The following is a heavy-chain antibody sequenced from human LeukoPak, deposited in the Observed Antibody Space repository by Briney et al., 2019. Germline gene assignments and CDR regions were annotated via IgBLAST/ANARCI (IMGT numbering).Heavy chain of an antibody. CDR3: ARVGSQDGYKFDY. CDR1: GFTFSSYA. J-gene: IGHJ4*02. D-gene: IGHD5-24*01. V-gene: IGHV3-30-3*01. Sequence: GGSLRLSCAASGFTFSSYAMHWVRQAPGKGLEWLAVISYDGSNKYYADSVKGRFTISRDNSKNTLYLQMNSLRAEDTAVYYCARVGSQDGYKFDYWGQGTLVTVSS. CDR2: ISYDGSNK.